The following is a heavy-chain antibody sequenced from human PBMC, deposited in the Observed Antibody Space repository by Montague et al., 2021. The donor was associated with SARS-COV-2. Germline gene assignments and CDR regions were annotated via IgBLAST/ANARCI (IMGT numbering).Heavy chain of an antibody. CDR1: GGSFSGYY. J-gene: IGHJ4*02. Sequence: SETLSLTCAVSGGSFSGYYWSWIRQPPGKGLEWIGYINYSGSTDYNPSLKSRVTISVDTSKNQFSLKLSSVTAADTAVYYCAGGFDDWGQGTLVTVSS. CDR2: INYSGST. V-gene: IGHV4-59*12. CDR3: AGGFDD.